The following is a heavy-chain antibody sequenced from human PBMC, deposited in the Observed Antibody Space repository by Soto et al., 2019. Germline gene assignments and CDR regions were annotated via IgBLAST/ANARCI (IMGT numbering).Heavy chain of an antibody. J-gene: IGHJ3*02. CDR1: GGSISSGDYY. CDR3: ARDLAYYYDSSDYQAAFDI. V-gene: IGHV4-30-4*01. Sequence: PSETLSLTCTVSGGSISSGDYYWSWIRQPPGKGLEWIGYIYYSGSTYYNPSLKSRVTISVDTSKNQFSLKLSSVTAADTAVYYCARDLAYYYDSSDYQAAFDIWGQGTMVTVSS. CDR2: IYYSGST. D-gene: IGHD3-22*01.